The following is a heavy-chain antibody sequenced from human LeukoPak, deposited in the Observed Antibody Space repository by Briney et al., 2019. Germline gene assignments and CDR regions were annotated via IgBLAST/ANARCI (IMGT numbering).Heavy chain of an antibody. D-gene: IGHD2-21*02. Sequence: ASVKVSCKASGYTFTSYYMHCVRQAPGQGLEWMGIINPSGGSTSYAQKFQGRVTMTRDTSTSTVYMELSSLRSEDTAVYYCARGPASIVVVTASAGGEFDPWGQGTLVTVSS. CDR2: INPSGGST. CDR3: ARGPASIVVVTASAGGEFDP. V-gene: IGHV1-46*01. CDR1: GYTFTSYY. J-gene: IGHJ5*02.